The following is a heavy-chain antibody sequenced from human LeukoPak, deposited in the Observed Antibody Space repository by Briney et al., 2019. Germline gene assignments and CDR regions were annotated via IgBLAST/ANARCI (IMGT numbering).Heavy chain of an antibody. J-gene: IGHJ4*02. Sequence: GGSLRLSCVASGFTFGHNAMAWVRQAPGKRLEWVSALSGSGGDTFYADSVKGRFTISRDNSKNTLYLQLSSLRPDDTAVYYCAKGAPSSSSIFDFWGPGTLVTVSS. V-gene: IGHV3-23*01. CDR1: GFTFGHNA. CDR3: AKGAPSSSSIFDF. CDR2: LSGSGGDT. D-gene: IGHD6-6*01.